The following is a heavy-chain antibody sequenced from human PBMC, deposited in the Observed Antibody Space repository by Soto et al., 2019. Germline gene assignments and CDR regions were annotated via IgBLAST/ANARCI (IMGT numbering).Heavy chain of an antibody. Sequence: GSLRLSCAASGFTFSSYSMNWVRQAPGKGLEWVSSISSSSYIYYADSAKGRFTISRDNAKNSLYLQMNSLRAEDTAVYYCARALIAAAPKYGMDVWGQGTTVTVSS. J-gene: IGHJ6*02. CDR2: ISSSSYI. V-gene: IGHV3-21*01. CDR1: GFTFSSYS. CDR3: ARALIAAAPKYGMDV. D-gene: IGHD6-13*01.